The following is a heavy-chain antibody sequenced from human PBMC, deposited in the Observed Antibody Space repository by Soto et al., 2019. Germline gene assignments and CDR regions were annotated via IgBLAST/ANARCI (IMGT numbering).Heavy chain of an antibody. CDR3: ATGLGYNAGGYPQGYYGMDV. V-gene: IGHV1-46*01. CDR1: GYTFTSYY. CDR2: INPSGGST. J-gene: IGHJ6*02. D-gene: IGHD5-12*01. Sequence: ASVKVSCKASGYTFTSYYMHWVRQAPGQGLEWMGIINPSGGSTSYAQKFQGRVTMTEDTSTDTAYMELSSLRSEDTAVYYCATGLGYNAGGYPQGYYGMDVWGQGTTVTVSS.